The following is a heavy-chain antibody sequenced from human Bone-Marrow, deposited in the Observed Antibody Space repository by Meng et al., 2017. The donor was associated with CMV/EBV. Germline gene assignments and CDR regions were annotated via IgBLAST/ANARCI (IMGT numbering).Heavy chain of an antibody. J-gene: IGHJ5*02. Sequence: TVTSYYKHGVRQAPGQGLEWMGIINPSGGSTSYAQKFQGRVTMTRDTSTSTVYMELSSLRSEDTAVYYCARVPRDYYDSSGYSLDPWGQGTLVTVSS. D-gene: IGHD3-22*01. V-gene: IGHV1-46*01. CDR1: TVTSYY. CDR2: INPSGGST. CDR3: ARVPRDYYDSSGYSLDP.